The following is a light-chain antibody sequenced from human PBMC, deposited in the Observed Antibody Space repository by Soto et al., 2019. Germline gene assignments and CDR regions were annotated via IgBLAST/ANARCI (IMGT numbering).Light chain of an antibody. V-gene: IGKV2-30*01. CDR2: KVS. Sequence: DVVMTQSPLSLPVTLAQPASISCRSSQSLVYIDGNTYLTWFQQKPGQSPRRLIYKVSTRDSGVPGRFSGSGSGTDFTLKISRVEAEDVGVYYCMQDTHWPHTFGQGTKLEIK. CDR3: MQDTHWPHT. J-gene: IGKJ2*01. CDR1: QSLVYIDGNTY.